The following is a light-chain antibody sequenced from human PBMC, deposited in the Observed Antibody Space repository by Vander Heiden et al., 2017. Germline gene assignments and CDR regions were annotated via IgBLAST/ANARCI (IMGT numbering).Light chain of an antibody. Sequence: DIQMTQSPSPLSASVGDRVTITCRASQSISSYLNWYQQKPGKAPKLLIYAASSLQSGVPSRFSGSGSGTDFTLTISRLQPEDFATYYCQQSDSTPGTFGQGTKVEIK. CDR1: QSISSY. CDR2: AAS. CDR3: QQSDSTPGT. J-gene: IGKJ1*01. V-gene: IGKV1-39*01.